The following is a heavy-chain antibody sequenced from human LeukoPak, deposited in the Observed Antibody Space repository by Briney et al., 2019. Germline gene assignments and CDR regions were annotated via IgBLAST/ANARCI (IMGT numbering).Heavy chain of an antibody. CDR3: ARDHSSNEYYFDY. J-gene: IGHJ4*02. V-gene: IGHV3-30-3*01. D-gene: IGHD1-1*01. CDR2: ISYDGSNK. CDR1: GFTFSSYA. Sequence: GGSLRLSCAASGFTFSSYAMHWVRQAPGKGLEWVAVISYDGSNKYYADSVKGRFTISRDNSKNTLYLQMNSLRAEDTAVYYCARDHSSNEYYFDYWGQGTLVTVSS.